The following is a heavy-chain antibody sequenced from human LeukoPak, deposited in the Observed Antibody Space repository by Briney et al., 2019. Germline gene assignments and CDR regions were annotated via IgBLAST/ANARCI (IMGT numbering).Heavy chain of an antibody. Sequence: SETLSLTCTVSGASISSYYWSWIRQPPGKGLEWIGYLYNTRNTYYNPSLKSPVTISIDTSKNQFSLRLISVTAADTAVYYCARDQLYCSSSSCRNLGWFDPWGQGTLVTVSS. V-gene: IGHV4-59*12. CDR3: ARDQLYCSSSSCRNLGWFDP. D-gene: IGHD2-2*01. CDR1: GASISSYY. CDR2: LYNTRNT. J-gene: IGHJ5*02.